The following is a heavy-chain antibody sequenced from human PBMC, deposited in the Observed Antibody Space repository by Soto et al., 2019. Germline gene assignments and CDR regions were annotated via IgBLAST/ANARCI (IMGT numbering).Heavy chain of an antibody. Sequence: EVRLVESGGGLIQPGGSLRLSCAASGFTVTNKYVTWVRQAPGKGLEWVSIIYSGGATSYADSVKGRFTISRDNSKDILYLQMNSLRAEDTAVYYCARVDYGDYDWYFDLWGRGTLVTVSS. D-gene: IGHD4-17*01. CDR1: GFTVTNKY. J-gene: IGHJ2*01. CDR3: ARVDYGDYDWYFDL. V-gene: IGHV3-53*01. CDR2: IYSGGAT.